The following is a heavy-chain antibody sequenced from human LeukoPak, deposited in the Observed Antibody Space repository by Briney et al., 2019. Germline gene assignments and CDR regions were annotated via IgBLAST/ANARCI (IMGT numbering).Heavy chain of an antibody. Sequence: GGSLRLSCAASGFTFSSYSMNWVRQAPGKGLEWVSSISSSSSYIYYAGSVKGRFTISRDNAKNTLYLQMNSLRAEDTAVYYCARSDWFDPWGQGTLVTVSS. CDR3: ARSDWFDP. CDR2: ISSSSSYI. J-gene: IGHJ5*02. V-gene: IGHV3-21*01. CDR1: GFTFSSYS.